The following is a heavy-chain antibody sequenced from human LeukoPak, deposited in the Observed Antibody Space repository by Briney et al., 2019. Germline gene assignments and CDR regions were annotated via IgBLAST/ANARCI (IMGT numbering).Heavy chain of an antibody. Sequence: PSETLSLTCTVSGGSISSSSYYWGWIRQPPGKGLEWIGSIYYSGSTYYNPSLKSRVTISVDTSKNQFSLKLSSVTAADTAVYYCARSGGSYWSSFDYWGQGTLVTVSS. V-gene: IGHV4-39*01. CDR3: ARSGGSYWSSFDY. D-gene: IGHD1-26*01. CDR1: GGSISSSSYY. J-gene: IGHJ4*02. CDR2: IYYSGST.